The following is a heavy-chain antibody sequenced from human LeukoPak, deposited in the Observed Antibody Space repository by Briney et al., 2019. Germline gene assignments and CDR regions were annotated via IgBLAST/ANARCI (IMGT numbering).Heavy chain of an antibody. Sequence: GGSLRLSCAASGFTFSSYGMHWVRQAPGKGLEWVAVISYDGSNKYYADSVKGRFTISRDNSQNTLYLQMNSLRAEDTAVYYCAKDEGTRTSYGLDYWGQGTLLIVSS. D-gene: IGHD3-16*01. CDR1: GFTFSSYG. J-gene: IGHJ4*02. V-gene: IGHV3-30*18. CDR2: ISYDGSNK. CDR3: AKDEGTRTSYGLDY.